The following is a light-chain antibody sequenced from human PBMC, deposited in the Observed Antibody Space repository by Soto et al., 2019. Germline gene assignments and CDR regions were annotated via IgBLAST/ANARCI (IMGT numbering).Light chain of an antibody. CDR1: QSIGAF. CDR2: GAS. V-gene: IGKV1-39*01. J-gene: IGKJ3*01. Sequence: DIQLTQSPSSLSASIGDRVTITCRASQSIGAFLNWFQQKAGEPPKLLIYGASTLQSGVPSRFSGSGSGTDFSLTISSLQPEDFATYYCQESYSVPLFTFGPGTKVDVK. CDR3: QESYSVPLFT.